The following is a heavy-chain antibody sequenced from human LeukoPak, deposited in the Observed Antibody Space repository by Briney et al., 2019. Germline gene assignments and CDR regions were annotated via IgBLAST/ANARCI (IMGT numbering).Heavy chain of an antibody. CDR1: GYSFTTYD. J-gene: IGHJ4*02. Sequence: ASVKVSCKASGYSFTTYDTNWVRQPPEQGLEWMGWMNLKSGYTGYAQKFQGRVTITRDTSTSTVYMELSSLRSEDTAVYYCARVAGSIDYWGQGTLVTVSS. CDR3: ARVAGSIDY. V-gene: IGHV1-8*03. D-gene: IGHD1-26*01. CDR2: MNLKSGYT.